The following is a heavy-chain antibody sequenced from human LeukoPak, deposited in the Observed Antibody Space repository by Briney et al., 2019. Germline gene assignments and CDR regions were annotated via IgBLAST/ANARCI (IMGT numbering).Heavy chain of an antibody. J-gene: IGHJ2*01. V-gene: IGHV4-59*01. Sequence: SETLSLTCTVSGGSIKSYYWSWIRQPPGKGLEWIGYIYYSGSTNYNPSLKSRVTISVDTSKSQFSLKLSSVTAADTAVYYCARGWAINWYFDVWGRGTLVTVSS. D-gene: IGHD1-26*01. CDR3: ARGWAINWYFDV. CDR1: GGSIKSYY. CDR2: IYYSGST.